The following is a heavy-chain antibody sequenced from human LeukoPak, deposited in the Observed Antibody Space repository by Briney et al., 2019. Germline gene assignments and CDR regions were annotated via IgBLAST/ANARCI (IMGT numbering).Heavy chain of an antibody. CDR2: INHSGST. CDR3: ARGGAVARYNWFDP. CDR1: GGSFSGYY. V-gene: IGHV4-34*01. D-gene: IGHD6-19*01. J-gene: IGHJ5*02. Sequence: PSETLSLTCAVYGGSFSGYYWNWIRQPPGKGLEWIGEINHSGSTNYNPSLKSRVTISVDTSKNQFSLKLSSVTAADTAVYYCARGGAVARYNWFDPWGQGTLVTVSS.